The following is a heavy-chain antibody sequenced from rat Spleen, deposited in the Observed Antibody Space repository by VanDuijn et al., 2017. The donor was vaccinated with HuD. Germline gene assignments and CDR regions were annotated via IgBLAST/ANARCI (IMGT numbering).Heavy chain of an antibody. Sequence: QVQLKESGPGLVQPSQTLSLTCTVSGFSLTSNGVTWVRQPPGKGLEWIAAISSGGNTYYYSPLKSRLTISRDTAKSQVFLEMNSLKTEGTAIYFCTRVPRTEISTSFDYWGQGVMVTVSS. CDR1: GFSLTSNG. CDR3: TRVPRTEISTSFDY. V-gene: IGHV2S12*01. J-gene: IGHJ2*01. CDR2: ISSGGNT. D-gene: IGHD1-2*01.